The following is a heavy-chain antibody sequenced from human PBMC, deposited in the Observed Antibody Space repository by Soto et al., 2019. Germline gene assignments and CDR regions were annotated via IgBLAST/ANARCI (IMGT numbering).Heavy chain of an antibody. V-gene: IGHV4-39*01. CDR1: GGSISSSSYY. CDR2: IYYSGST. Sequence: SETLSLTCTVSGGSISSSSYYWGWIRQPPGKGLEWIGSIYYSGSTYYNPSLKSRVTISVDTSKNQFSLKLSSVTAADTAVYYCARGGHYDSSGYEGWFDPWGQGTLVTVSS. J-gene: IGHJ5*02. CDR3: ARGGHYDSSGYEGWFDP. D-gene: IGHD3-22*01.